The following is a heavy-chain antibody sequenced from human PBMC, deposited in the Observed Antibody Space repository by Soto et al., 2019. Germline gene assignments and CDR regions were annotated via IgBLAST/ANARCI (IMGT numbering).Heavy chain of an antibody. V-gene: IGHV4-39*01. CDR1: GGSISSSSYY. CDR2: IYYSGST. Sequence: SETLSLTCTVSGGSISSSSYYWGWIRQPPGKGLEWIGSIYYSGSTYYNPSLKSRVTISVDTSKNQFSLKLSSVTAADTAVYYCARGGHYDSSGYEGWFDPWGQGTLVTVSS. J-gene: IGHJ5*02. CDR3: ARGGHYDSSGYEGWFDP. D-gene: IGHD3-22*01.